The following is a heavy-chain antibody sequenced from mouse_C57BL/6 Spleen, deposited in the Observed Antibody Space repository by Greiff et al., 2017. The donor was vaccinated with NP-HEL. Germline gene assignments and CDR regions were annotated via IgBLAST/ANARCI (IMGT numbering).Heavy chain of an antibody. J-gene: IGHJ3*01. CDR3: AKLFAY. Sequence: VQLQQSGPGLVAPSQSLSLTCTVSGFSLTTYGVSWVRQPPGKGLEWLGAIWGDGSTTYYPAPISRLSISKDNSKSQVFLKLNSLRTDDTAAYYCAKLFAYWGQGTLVTVSA. CDR1: GFSLTTYG. V-gene: IGHV2-3*01. CDR2: IWGDGST.